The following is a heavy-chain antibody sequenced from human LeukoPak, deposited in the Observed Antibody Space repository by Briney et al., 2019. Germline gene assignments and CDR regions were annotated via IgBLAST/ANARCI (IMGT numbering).Heavy chain of an antibody. V-gene: IGHV3-48*02. CDR2: ISSSSSTI. CDR3: ARDLSGRYAFDI. CDR1: GFTFSSYS. D-gene: IGHD3-10*01. Sequence: GGSLRLSCAASGFTFSSYSMIWVRQAPGKGLEWVSYISSSSSTIYCADSVKGRFTISRGNAKNSLYLQMNSLRDEDTAVYYCARDLSGRYAFDIWGQGTMVTVSS. J-gene: IGHJ3*02.